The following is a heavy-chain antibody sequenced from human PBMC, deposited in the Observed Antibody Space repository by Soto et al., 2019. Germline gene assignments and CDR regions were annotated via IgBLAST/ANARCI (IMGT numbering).Heavy chain of an antibody. V-gene: IGHV4-34*01. Sequence: PSETLCLTCAVYGGSFSGYYWSWIRQPPGKGLEWIGEINHSGSTNYNPSLKSRVTISVDTSKNQFSLKLSSVTAADTAVYYCARYRGRGAKRLDYYYYYGMDVWGQGTTVT. CDR1: GGSFSGYY. CDR2: INHSGST. D-gene: IGHD1-26*01. J-gene: IGHJ6*02. CDR3: ARYRGRGAKRLDYYYYYGMDV.